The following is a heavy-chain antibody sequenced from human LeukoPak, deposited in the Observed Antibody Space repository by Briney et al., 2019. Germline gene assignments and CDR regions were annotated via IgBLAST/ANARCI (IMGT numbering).Heavy chain of an antibody. CDR3: ARVDCSSTSCYHYGMDV. CDR1: GYTFTSYG. V-gene: IGHV1-18*01. J-gene: IGHJ6*02. D-gene: IGHD2-2*01. Sequence: SVRVSCKASGYTFTSYGISWVRQAPGQGLEWMEWISAYNGNTNYAQKLQGRVTMTTDTSTSTAYMELRSLRSDDTAVYYCARVDCSSTSCYHYGMDVWGQGTTVTVSS. CDR2: ISAYNGNT.